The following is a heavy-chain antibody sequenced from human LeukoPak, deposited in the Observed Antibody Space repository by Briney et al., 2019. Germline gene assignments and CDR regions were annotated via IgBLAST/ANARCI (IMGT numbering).Heavy chain of an antibody. CDR3: ARDTYYDSSGYYYYYYYMDV. CDR1: GFTFSSYS. V-gene: IGHV3-48*01. J-gene: IGHJ6*03. D-gene: IGHD3-22*01. CDR2: ISSSSSTI. Sequence: PGGSLRLSCAASGFTFSSYSMNWVRQAPGKGLEWVSYISSSSSTIYYADSVKGRFTISRDNAKNSLYLQMNSLRAEDTAVYYCARDTYYDSSGYYYYYYYMDVWGKGTTVTVSS.